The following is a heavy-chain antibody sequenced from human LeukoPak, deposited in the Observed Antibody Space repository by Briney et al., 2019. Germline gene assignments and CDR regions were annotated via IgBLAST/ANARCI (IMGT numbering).Heavy chain of an antibody. CDR3: ARDRYYYDSSGYLTNWYFDL. CDR1: GGSISSYF. Sequence: SETLSLTCTVSGGSISSYFWTWIRQPAGMGLEWIGRIYTSGSTNYKPSLKSRVTMSVDTSKNQFSLKLSSVTAADTAVYYCARDRYYYDSSGYLTNWYFDLWGRGTLVTVSS. V-gene: IGHV4-4*07. D-gene: IGHD3-22*01. J-gene: IGHJ2*01. CDR2: IYTSGST.